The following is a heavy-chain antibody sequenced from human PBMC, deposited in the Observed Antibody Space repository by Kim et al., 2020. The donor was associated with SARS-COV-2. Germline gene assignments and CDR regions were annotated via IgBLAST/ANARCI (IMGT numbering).Heavy chain of an antibody. V-gene: IGHV3-11*01. CDR3: ARVPIGYLSAYYFDL. CDR1: GFIFSDYY. J-gene: IGHJ4*02. Sequence: GGSLRLSCAASGFIFSDYYMTWIRPAPGKGLEWVSYISSSGSYVNYADSVKGRFTISRDNAKKSLYLQMSSLRAEDTALYYCARVPIGYLSAYYFDLWGQGTLVPVSS. D-gene: IGHD3-10*01. CDR2: ISSSGSYV.